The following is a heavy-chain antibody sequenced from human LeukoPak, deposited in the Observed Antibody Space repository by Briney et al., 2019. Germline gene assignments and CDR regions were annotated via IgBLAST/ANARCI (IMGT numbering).Heavy chain of an antibody. CDR1: GFTLSTYG. V-gene: IGHV3-23*01. CDR3: AKDPRVLGL. J-gene: IGHJ4*02. D-gene: IGHD4/OR15-4a*01. CDR2: IGGSGGST. Sequence: GGSLRLSCAASGFTLSTYGMSWVRQAPGKELEWVSIIGGSGGSTYYADSVKGRFTISRDNSKNTLYLQMNSLRAEDTAVYYCAKDPRVLGLWGQGTLVTVSS.